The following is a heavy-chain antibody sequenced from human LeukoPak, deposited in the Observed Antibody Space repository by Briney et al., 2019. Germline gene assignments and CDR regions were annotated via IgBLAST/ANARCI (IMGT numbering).Heavy chain of an antibody. D-gene: IGHD6-13*01. CDR2: ISGSGGST. CDR3: AKTQDYSSSWPTFDY. Sequence: PGGSLRLSCAASGFTFSDYYMSWIRQAPGKGLEWVSAISGSGGSTYYADSVKGRFTISRDNSKNTLYLQMNSLRAEDTAVYYCAKTQDYSSSWPTFDYWGQGTLVTVSS. V-gene: IGHV3-23*01. J-gene: IGHJ4*02. CDR1: GFTFSDYY.